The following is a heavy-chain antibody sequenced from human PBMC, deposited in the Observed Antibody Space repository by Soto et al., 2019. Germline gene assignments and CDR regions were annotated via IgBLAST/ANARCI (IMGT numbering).Heavy chain of an antibody. J-gene: IGHJ5*02. CDR3: ARGYTSGYPSNWFDP. V-gene: IGHV3-30*03. CDR2: ISYDGSKK. D-gene: IGHD3-3*01. CDR1: GFTFSSYC. Sequence: QVQLVESGGGVVQPGRSLRLSCAASGFTFSSYCMHWVRQAPGKGLEWVAVISYDGSKKYYADSVKGRFTISRDNSKNTMYLQMDSLRDEDTAVYYCARGYTSGYPSNWFDPWGQGTLVTVSS.